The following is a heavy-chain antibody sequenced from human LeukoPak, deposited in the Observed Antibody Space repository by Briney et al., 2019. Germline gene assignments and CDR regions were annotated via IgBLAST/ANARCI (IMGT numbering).Heavy chain of an antibody. D-gene: IGHD4-17*01. CDR1: GYTLTELS. V-gene: IGHV1-24*01. J-gene: IGHJ1*01. CDR2: FDPEDGET. Sequence: GASVKVSCKVSGYTLTELSMHWVRQAPGKGFEWMGGFDPEDGETIYAQKFQGRVTMTEDTSTDTAYVELSSLRSEDTAVYYCATHYGDYVYFQHWGQGTLVTVSS. CDR3: ATHYGDYVYFQH.